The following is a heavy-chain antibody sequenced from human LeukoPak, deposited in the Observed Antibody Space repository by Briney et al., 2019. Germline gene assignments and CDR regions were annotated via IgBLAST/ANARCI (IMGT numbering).Heavy chain of an antibody. CDR3: TSSHQWLLYVNWFDP. CDR2: IRSKAYGGTT. J-gene: IGHJ5*02. CDR1: GFTFRSYE. D-gene: IGHD3-3*01. Sequence: SGGSLRLSCAASGFTFRSYEMNWVRQAPGKGLEWVGFIRSKAYGGTTEYAASVKGRFTISRDDSKSIAYLQMNSLKTEDTAVYYCTSSHQWLLYVNWFDPWGQGTLVTVSS. V-gene: IGHV3-49*04.